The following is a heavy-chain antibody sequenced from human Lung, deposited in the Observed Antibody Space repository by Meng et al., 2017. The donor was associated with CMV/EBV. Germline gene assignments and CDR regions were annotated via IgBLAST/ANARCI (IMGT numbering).Heavy chain of an antibody. CDR2: IYSGDSST. Sequence: ESXKISCAASGFTLSNYAMSWVRQAPGKGLEWVSVIYSGDSSTHYADSVKGRFTISRDNSKNTLYLQMNSLRAEDTAVYYCAKDHMLSYFDYWGQGILVXVSS. J-gene: IGHJ4*02. D-gene: IGHD2-8*01. CDR1: GFTLSNYA. CDR3: AKDHMLSYFDY. V-gene: IGHV3-23*03.